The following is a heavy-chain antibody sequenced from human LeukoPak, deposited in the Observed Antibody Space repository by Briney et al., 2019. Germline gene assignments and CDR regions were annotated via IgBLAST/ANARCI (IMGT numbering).Heavy chain of an antibody. V-gene: IGHV1-8*01. CDR3: ARTSRIPAAKTTYFFDY. J-gene: IGHJ4*02. D-gene: IGHD6-13*01. CDR2: MNPNSGNT. Sequence: VASVKVSCKASGYTFTSSDINWVRQAPGQGLEWMGWMNPNSGNTGYAQKFQGRVTMTRNTSITTAYMELSSLRSEDTAVYYCARTSRIPAAKTTYFFDYWGQGTLVTVSS. CDR1: GYTFTSSD.